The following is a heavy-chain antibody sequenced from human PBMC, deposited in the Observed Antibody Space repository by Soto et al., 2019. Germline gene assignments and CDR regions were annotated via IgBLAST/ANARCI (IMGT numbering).Heavy chain of an antibody. CDR2: FDPEDGET. D-gene: IGHD4-4*01. V-gene: IGHV1-24*01. J-gene: IGHJ6*02. CDR1: GYTLTELS. Sequence: ASVKVSCKVSGYTLTELSMHWVRRAPGKGLEWMGGFDPEDGETIYAQKFQGRVTMTEDTSTDTAYMELSSLRSEDTAVYYCATDWLRLLIHHHYSSMDVSGQATT. CDR3: ATDWLRLLIHHHYSSMDV.